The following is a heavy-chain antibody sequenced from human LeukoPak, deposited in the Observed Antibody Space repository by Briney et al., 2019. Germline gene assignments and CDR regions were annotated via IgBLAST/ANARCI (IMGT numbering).Heavy chain of an antibody. CDR3: VREGRINWQWLIQDY. J-gene: IGHJ4*02. V-gene: IGHV4-61*02. CDR1: GGSISSGDYY. CDR2: IYTSGRT. Sequence: PSETLSLTCTVSGGSISSGDYYWSWIRQPAGKGLEWIGRIYTSGRTNYNPSLKSRVTMSVDTSKNQFSLKLSSVTAADTAVYYCVREGRINWQWLIQDYWGQGTLVTISS. D-gene: IGHD6-19*01.